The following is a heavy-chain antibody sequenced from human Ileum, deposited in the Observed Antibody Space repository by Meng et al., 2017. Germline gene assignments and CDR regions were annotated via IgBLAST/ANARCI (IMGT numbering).Heavy chain of an antibody. CDR1: GDSISTNW. V-gene: IGHV4-4*02. J-gene: IGHJ4*02. D-gene: IGHD2-21*01. CDR3: ARGAIGTRPFDY. CDR2: IYHSGAF. Sequence: QGQLEESGPGLVKPSGTLSLTCAVPGDSISTNWWNWVRQPPGKGLEWIGEIYHSGAFNYNPSLRSRVTISVDKSKNQLSLKLGSLTAADTAVYYCARGAIGTRPFDYWGQGTLVTVSS.